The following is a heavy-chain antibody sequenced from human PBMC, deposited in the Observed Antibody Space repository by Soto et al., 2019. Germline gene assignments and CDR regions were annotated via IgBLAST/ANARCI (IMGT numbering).Heavy chain of an antibody. Sequence: GGSLRLSCAASGFTFSSYAMSWVRQAPGKGLEWVSAISGSGGSTYYADSVKGRFTISRDNSKNTLYLQMNSLRAEDTAVYYWAKVQGSLIWFDPWGQGTLVTVSS. V-gene: IGHV3-23*01. CDR1: GFTFSSYA. D-gene: IGHD2-8*01. J-gene: IGHJ5*02. CDR2: ISGSGGST. CDR3: AKVQGSLIWFDP.